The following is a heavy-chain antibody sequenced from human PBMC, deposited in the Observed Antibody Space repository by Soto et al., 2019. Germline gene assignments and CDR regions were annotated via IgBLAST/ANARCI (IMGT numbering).Heavy chain of an antibody. CDR3: VCGAAAGRLGTYYYGMDV. CDR2: IIPIFGTA. Sequence: GASVKVSCKASGGTFSSYAISWVRQAPGQGLEWMGGIIPIFGTANYAQKFQGRVTITADESTSTAYMELSSLRSEDTAVYYCVCGAAAGRLGTYYYGMDVWGQGTTVTVSS. CDR1: GGTFSSYA. D-gene: IGHD6-13*01. J-gene: IGHJ6*02. V-gene: IGHV1-69*13.